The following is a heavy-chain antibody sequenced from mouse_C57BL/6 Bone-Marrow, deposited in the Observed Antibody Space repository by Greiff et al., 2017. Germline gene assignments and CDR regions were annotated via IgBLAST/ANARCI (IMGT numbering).Heavy chain of an antibody. CDR3: ARDDPLDY. D-gene: IGHD2-3*01. J-gene: IGHJ2*01. Sequence: VQLQQSGAELVRPGASVKLSCKASGYTFTDYYINWVKQRPGQGLEWIARIYPGSGNTYYNEKFKGKATLTAEKSSSTAYMQLSSLTSEDSAVYFCARDDPLDYWGQGTTLTVSS. CDR2: IYPGSGNT. CDR1: GYTFTDYY. V-gene: IGHV1-76*01.